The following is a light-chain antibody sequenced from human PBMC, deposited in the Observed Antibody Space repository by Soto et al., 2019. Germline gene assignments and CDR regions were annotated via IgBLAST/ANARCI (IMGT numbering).Light chain of an antibody. CDR2: GAS. V-gene: IGKV3-20*01. J-gene: IGKJ3*01. CDR1: QSVSSSY. CDR3: QQYGSSPLFT. Sequence: EIVLTQSPGTLSLSPGERATLSCRASQSVSSSYLAWYQQKPGHAPRLLIYGASIRATSIPDRFSGSGSGTDFTFTITRLEPEDFAVYYCQQYGSSPLFTCGPGTKVDIK.